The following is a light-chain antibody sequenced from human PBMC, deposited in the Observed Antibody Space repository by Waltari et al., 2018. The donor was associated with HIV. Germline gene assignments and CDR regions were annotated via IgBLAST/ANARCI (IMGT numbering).Light chain of an antibody. CDR1: RDSSYY. V-gene: IGKV1-33*01. J-gene: IGKJ4*01. CDR2: DAS. Sequence: DIHMTKSPSSVSSSVRDRVTTPCHASRDSSYYLCWYQQQQGKAPTLLIYDASKLATGVPSRFSGSESATDFSFTISSRQPEDIATYYCQQYDILPLTFGGGTKVQIK. CDR3: QQYDILPLT.